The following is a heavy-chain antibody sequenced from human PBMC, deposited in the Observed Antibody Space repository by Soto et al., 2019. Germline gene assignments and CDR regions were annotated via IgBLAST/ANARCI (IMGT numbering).Heavy chain of an antibody. CDR2: IYYSGTT. J-gene: IGHJ5*02. CDR3: ARMKGAFFINTYNWFDP. V-gene: IGHV4-39*01. D-gene: IGHD2-2*02. CDR1: RDSITTSSHY. Sequence: LSLTSTVSRDSITTSSHYGVWIRQPPGKGLEWIGDIYYSGTTHYNPSLKSRVTIFIDTSKNQFSLHLRSVTAADTAFYYCARMKGAFFINTYNWFDPWGQGTPVTVSS.